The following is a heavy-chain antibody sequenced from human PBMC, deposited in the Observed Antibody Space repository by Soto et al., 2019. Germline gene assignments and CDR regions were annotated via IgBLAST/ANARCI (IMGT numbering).Heavy chain of an antibody. J-gene: IGHJ4*02. D-gene: IGHD3-9*01. CDR2: ITSGSDYI. Sequence: GGSLRLSCAASGFTFSSYTMNWVRQAPGKGLEWVAFITSGSDYIYYADSVKGRFTISRGDANNSLFLQMSSLRAEDTAVYYCTREHVVTIFRRGQRGSFDNWSQGTLVTVSS. CDR3: TREHVVTIFRRGQRGSFDN. V-gene: IGHV3-21*01. CDR1: GFTFSSYT.